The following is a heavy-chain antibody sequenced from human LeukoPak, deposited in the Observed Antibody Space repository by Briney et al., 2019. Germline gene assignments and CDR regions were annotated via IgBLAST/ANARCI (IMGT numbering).Heavy chain of an antibody. Sequence: GGSLRLSCAASGFTFSSYAMSWVRQAPGKGLEWVSAISGSGDSTYYADSVKGRFTISRDNSKNTLYLQMNSLRAEDTAVYYCAKDWGDFWSGYPHVYWGQGTLVTVSS. CDR1: GFTFSSYA. J-gene: IGHJ4*02. CDR2: ISGSGDST. D-gene: IGHD3-3*01. V-gene: IGHV3-23*01. CDR3: AKDWGDFWSGYPHVY.